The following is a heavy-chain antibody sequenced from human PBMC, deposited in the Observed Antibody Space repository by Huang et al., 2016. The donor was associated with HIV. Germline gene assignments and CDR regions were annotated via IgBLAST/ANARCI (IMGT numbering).Heavy chain of an antibody. CDR2: IIPMFGTP. J-gene: IGHJ4*02. D-gene: IGHD4-17*01. V-gene: IGHV1-69*13. Sequence: QVQLVQSGAEVKTPGSSVKVSCKASGGTFSKYAISWVRQAPGQGLEGRGGIIPMFGTPNYARKFQGRVTITADDSTSTTYVEVSSLRSEDTALYYCARGQLGSYGDYDVLYWGQGTLVTVSS. CDR3: ARGQLGSYGDYDVLY. CDR1: GGTFSKYA.